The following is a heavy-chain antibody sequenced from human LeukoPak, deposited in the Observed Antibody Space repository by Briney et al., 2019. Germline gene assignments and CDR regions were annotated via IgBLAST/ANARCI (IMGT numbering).Heavy chain of an antibody. CDR1: GYTFTSYD. CDR2: MNPNSGNT. CDR3: ARSPNTYYDFWSGYYSDDY. J-gene: IGHJ4*02. V-gene: IGHV1-8*01. Sequence: ASVKVSCKASGYTFTSYDINWVRQAPGQGLEWMGWMNPNSGNTGYAQKFQGRVTMTRNTSISTAYMELSSLRSEDTAVYYCARSPNTYYDFWSGYYSDDYWGQGTLVTVSS. D-gene: IGHD3-3*01.